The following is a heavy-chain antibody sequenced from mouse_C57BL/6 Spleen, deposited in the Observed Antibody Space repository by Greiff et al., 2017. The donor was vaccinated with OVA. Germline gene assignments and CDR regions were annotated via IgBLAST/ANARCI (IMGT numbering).Heavy chain of an antibody. Sequence: VKLQESGPGLVQPSQSLSITCTVSGFSLTSYGVHWVRQSPGKGLEWLGVIWRGGSTDYNAAFMSRLSITKDNSKSQVFFKMNSLQADDTAIYYCATPMITKDYYAMDYWGQGTSVTVSS. V-gene: IGHV2-5*01. CDR3: ATPMITKDYYAMDY. J-gene: IGHJ4*01. CDR2: IWRGGST. CDR1: GFSLTSYG. D-gene: IGHD2-4*01.